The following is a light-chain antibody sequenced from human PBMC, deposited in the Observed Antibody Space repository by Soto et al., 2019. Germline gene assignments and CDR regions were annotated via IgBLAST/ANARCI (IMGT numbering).Light chain of an antibody. CDR1: QSVSSN. J-gene: IGKJ1*01. CDR2: GAS. Sequence: EIVMTQSPATLSVSPGERATLSCRASQSVSSNLAWYQQQPGKAPRLLIYGASTRATGIPARFSGSGSGTEFTLTISSLQSEDSAVYYCQQYNNWPPWTFGQGTKVEIK. CDR3: QQYNNWPPWT. V-gene: IGKV3-15*01.